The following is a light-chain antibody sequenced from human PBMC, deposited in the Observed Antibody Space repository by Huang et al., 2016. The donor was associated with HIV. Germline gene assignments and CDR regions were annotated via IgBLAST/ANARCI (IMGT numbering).Light chain of an antibody. CDR1: QDITNY. J-gene: IGKJ3*01. V-gene: IGKV1-33*01. CDR2: DAS. Sequence: DIQMTQSPSSLSASVGDRVTLTCQASQDITNYLNWYQQKPGKAPKLLIYDASNLETGVPSRFSGSGSGTDFTITISGLQPEDIATYYCQQYDNLPFTFGPGTKVDFK. CDR3: QQYDNLPFT.